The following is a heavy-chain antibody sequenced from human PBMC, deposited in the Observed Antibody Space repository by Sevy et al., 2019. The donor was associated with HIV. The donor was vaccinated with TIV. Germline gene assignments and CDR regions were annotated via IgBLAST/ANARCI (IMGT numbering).Heavy chain of an antibody. D-gene: IGHD3-10*01. CDR3: ARGLPYYYGSGSYYNVGYYYYGMDV. J-gene: IGHJ6*01. V-gene: IGHV4-34*01. CDR2: INHSGST. CDR1: GGSFSGYY. Sequence: SETLSLTCAVYGGSFSGYYWSWIRQPPGKGLEWIGEINHSGSTNYNPSLKSRVTISVDTSKNQFSLKLSCVTAADTAVYYCARGLPYYYGSGSYYNVGYYYYGMDVWGQGTTVTVSS.